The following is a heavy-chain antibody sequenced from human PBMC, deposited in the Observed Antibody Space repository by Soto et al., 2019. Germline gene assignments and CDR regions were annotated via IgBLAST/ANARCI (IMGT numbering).Heavy chain of an antibody. CDR2: ISGSNGNT. Sequence: GASVKVSCKASGYTFTSYGWVRQAPGQGLEWMGWISGSNGNTNYAQKLQGRVTMTTDTSTSTAYMELRSLRSDDTAVYYCARVRAAPGYYYFDYWGQGTLVTVSS. V-gene: IGHV1-18*01. CDR1: GYTFTSYG. D-gene: IGHD6-13*01. J-gene: IGHJ4*02. CDR3: ARVRAAPGYYYFDY.